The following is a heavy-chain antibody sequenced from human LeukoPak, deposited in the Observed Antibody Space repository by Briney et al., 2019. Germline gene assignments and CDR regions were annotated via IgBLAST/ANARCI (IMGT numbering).Heavy chain of an antibody. CDR2: ISGSGGST. V-gene: IGHV3-23*01. D-gene: IGHD6-13*01. CDR1: GVTVSSNH. CDR3: AKDTRSSWYCATACGRASFDI. Sequence: PGGSLRLSCAVSGVTVSSNHMSWVRQAPGKGLEWVSAISGSGGSTYYADSVQGRFTISRDNSKNPLYLQMNSLRAEDTAVYYCAKDTRSSWYCATACGRASFDIWGQGTMVTVSS. J-gene: IGHJ3*02.